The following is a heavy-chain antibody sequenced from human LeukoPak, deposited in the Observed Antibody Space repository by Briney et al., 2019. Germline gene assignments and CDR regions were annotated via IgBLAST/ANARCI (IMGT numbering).Heavy chain of an antibody. Sequence: SETLSLTCTVSGDSISNYYWSWVRQPAGKGLEWIGRIYASGSSNYNPSLKSRITVSVDTSKNQFSLKLSSVTAADTAVYYCARCLNTYYYDNSGYSPEHYYMDVWGKGTTVIVSS. CDR3: ARCLNTYYYDNSGYSPEHYYMDV. CDR2: IYASGSS. D-gene: IGHD3-22*01. CDR1: GDSISNYY. J-gene: IGHJ6*03. V-gene: IGHV4-4*07.